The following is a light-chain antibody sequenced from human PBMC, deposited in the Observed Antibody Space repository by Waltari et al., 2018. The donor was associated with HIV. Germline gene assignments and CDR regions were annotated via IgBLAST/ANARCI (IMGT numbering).Light chain of an antibody. Sequence: IVLTQSPGTLSLSPGERATLSCRASQSVSSSTLAWYQQKAGQAPSLLIYAAAIRATGIPDRFSGSGSWTDVTLTISRLEPEDFAVYYCQQYGNSPALYTFGQGTKLEIK. CDR1: QSVSSST. V-gene: IGKV3-20*01. CDR3: QQYGNSPALYT. CDR2: AAA. J-gene: IGKJ2*01.